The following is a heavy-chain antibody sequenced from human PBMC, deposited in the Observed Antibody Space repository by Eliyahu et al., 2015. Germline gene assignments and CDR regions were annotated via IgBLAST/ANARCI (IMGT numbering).Heavy chain of an antibody. J-gene: IGHJ4*02. CDR1: GFTFSSYA. CDR3: AKDWQQQLVDYFDY. Sequence: EVQLLESGGGLVQPGGSLRLSCAASGFTFSSYAMXWVRQAPGKGLEWVSXXSGSGGSTYYADSVKGRFTISRDNSKNTLYLQMNSLRAEDTAVYYCAKDWQQQLVDYFDYWGQGTLVTVSS. CDR2: XSGSGGST. V-gene: IGHV3-23*01. D-gene: IGHD6-13*01.